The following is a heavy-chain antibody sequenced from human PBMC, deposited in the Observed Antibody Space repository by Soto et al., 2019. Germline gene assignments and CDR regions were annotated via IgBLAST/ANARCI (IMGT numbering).Heavy chain of an antibody. CDR3: ARDIVVVPAAIFWFDP. J-gene: IGHJ5*02. CDR2: INPNSGGT. V-gene: IGHV1-2*02. Sequence: ASVKVSCKASGYTFTGYYMHWVRQAPGQGLEWMGWINPNSGGTNYAQKFQGRVTMTRDTSISTAYMELSRLRSDDTAVYYCARDIVVVPAAIFWFDPWGQGISVTVSS. D-gene: IGHD2-2*01. CDR1: GYTFTGYY.